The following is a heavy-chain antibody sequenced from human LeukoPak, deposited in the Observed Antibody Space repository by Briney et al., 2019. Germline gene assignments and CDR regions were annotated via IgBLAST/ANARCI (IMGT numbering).Heavy chain of an antibody. CDR2: INAGNGNT. V-gene: IGHV1/OR15-3*02. D-gene: IGHD3-22*01. J-gene: IGHJ4*02. Sequence: GASVKVSCKASGYTFSDNFIHWVRQAPGQRLEGMGGINAGNGNTKYSQEFQGRVTITRDTSASTAYMELSSLRSEAMAVYYCARDYYDSSGSYFEYWGQGTLVTVSS. CDR1: GYTFSDNF. CDR3: ARDYYDSSGSYFEY.